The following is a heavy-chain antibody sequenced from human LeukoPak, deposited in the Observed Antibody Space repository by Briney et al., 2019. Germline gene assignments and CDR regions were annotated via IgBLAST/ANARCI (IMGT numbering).Heavy chain of an antibody. Sequence: GGSLRLSCAASGFTFSSYAMSWVRQAPGKGLEWVSTIGGSGGSTYYADSVKGRFTISRDNSKNTLYLQMNSLRAGDTAVYYCAKFGPVVTTGYWGQGTLVTVSS. D-gene: IGHD3-10*01. CDR3: AKFGPVVTTGY. CDR2: IGGSGGST. V-gene: IGHV3-23*01. CDR1: GFTFSSYA. J-gene: IGHJ4*02.